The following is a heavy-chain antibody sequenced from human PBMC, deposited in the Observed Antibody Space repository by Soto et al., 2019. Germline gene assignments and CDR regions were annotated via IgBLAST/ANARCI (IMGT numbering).Heavy chain of an antibody. J-gene: IGHJ4*02. CDR1: GYRFTNYW. V-gene: IGHV5-51*01. D-gene: IGHD2-2*01. CDR2: IYPFYSDT. Sequence: PGESLKISCKGSGYRFTNYWIFWVRQMPVKGLEFMGIIYPFYSDTRYSPSFQGHVTISSYNSINTSYLQLISLKASYTAMYYFARDYCSGTNCYEFDYWGQGTQVTVSS. CDR3: ARDYCSGTNCYEFDY.